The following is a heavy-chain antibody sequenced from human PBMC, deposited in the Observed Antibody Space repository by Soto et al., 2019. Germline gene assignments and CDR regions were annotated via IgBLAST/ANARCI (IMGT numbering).Heavy chain of an antibody. J-gene: IGHJ4*02. D-gene: IGHD5-18*01. CDR1: GGSVTSDEDY. CDR2: ISNSGST. V-gene: IGHV4-30-4*01. CDR3: ATESGSTYGYFDH. Sequence: SETLSLTCTVSGGSVTSDEDYWTWIRQSPGKGLEWIGYISNSGSTGYNPSLKTRPSMSVDRSKNQFTLRLTSVTAADTAVYFCATESGSTYGYFDHWGQGTQVTVSS.